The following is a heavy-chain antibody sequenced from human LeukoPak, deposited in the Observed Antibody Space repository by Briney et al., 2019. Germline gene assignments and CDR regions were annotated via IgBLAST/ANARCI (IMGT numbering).Heavy chain of an antibody. Sequence: SVKVSCKASGGTFSGYAISWVRQAPGQGLEWMGGIIPIFGTANYAQKFQGRVTITADESTSTAYMELSSLRSEDTAVYYYARGGGWLQLQDFDYWGQGTLVTVSS. J-gene: IGHJ4*02. V-gene: IGHV1-69*13. CDR1: GGTFSGYA. D-gene: IGHD5-24*01. CDR2: IIPIFGTA. CDR3: ARGGGWLQLQDFDY.